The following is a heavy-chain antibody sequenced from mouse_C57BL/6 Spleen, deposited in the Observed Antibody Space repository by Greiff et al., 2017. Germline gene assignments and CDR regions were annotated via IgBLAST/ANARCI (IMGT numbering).Heavy chain of an antibody. J-gene: IGHJ4*01. CDR1: GFTFSDYG. D-gene: IGHD3-1*01. CDR2: ISSGSSTI. CDR3: ARRAAY. Sequence: EVQLVESGGGLVKPGGSLKLSCAASGFTFSDYGMHWVRQAPEKGLEWVAYISSGSSTIYYADTVQGRFTISRDNAKNTLFLQLTSLRSEDTSMYYCARRAAYWGQGTSVTVSS. V-gene: IGHV5-17*01.